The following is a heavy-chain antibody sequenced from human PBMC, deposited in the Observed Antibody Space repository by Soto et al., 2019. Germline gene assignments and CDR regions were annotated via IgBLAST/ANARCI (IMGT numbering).Heavy chain of an antibody. J-gene: IGHJ3*02. Sequence: QVQLVQSGAEVKKPGSSVKVSCKASGGTFSSYAISWVRQAPGQGLEWMGGIIPIFGTANYAQKFQGRVTITADESTSTAYMELSSLRSEDTAVYYCASSTIFGVVMSDAFDIWGQGTMVTVSS. CDR2: IIPIFGTA. CDR3: ASSTIFGVVMSDAFDI. V-gene: IGHV1-69*12. D-gene: IGHD3-3*01. CDR1: GGTFSSYA.